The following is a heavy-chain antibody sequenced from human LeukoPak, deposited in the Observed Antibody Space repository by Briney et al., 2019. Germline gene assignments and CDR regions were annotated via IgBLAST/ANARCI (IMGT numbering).Heavy chain of an antibody. CDR1: GGSISSGGYY. J-gene: IGHJ4*02. Sequence: SETLSLTCAVSGGSISSGGYYWSWLRQPPGKGLEWIGYIYYSGSTNYNPSLKSRVTISVDTSKNQFSLKLSSVTAADTAVYYCARERGYDSSGYYYDYWGQGTLVTVSS. V-gene: IGHV4-61*08. CDR3: ARERGYDSSGYYYDY. CDR2: IYYSGST. D-gene: IGHD3-22*01.